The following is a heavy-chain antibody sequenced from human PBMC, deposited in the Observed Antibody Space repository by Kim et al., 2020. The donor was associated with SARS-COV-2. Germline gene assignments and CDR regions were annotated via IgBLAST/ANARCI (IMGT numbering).Heavy chain of an antibody. J-gene: IGHJ6*02. Sequence: YEDAVKGRLTISKENSKNTLYLQMNSLGAEDTAVYYCARDQIGEFYGMDVWGQGTTVTVSS. V-gene: IGHV3-33*01. D-gene: IGHD3-10*01. CDR3: ARDQIGEFYGMDV.